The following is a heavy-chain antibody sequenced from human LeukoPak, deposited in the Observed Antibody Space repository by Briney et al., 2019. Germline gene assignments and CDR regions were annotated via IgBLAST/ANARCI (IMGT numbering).Heavy chain of an antibody. Sequence: SETLSLTCAVYGGSFSGYYWSWIRQPPGKGLEWIGEINHSGSTNYNPSLKSRVTISVDTSKNQFSLKLNSVTAADTAVHYCASRWFDPWGQGTLVTVSS. CDR1: GGSFSGYY. J-gene: IGHJ5*02. V-gene: IGHV4-34*01. CDR3: ASRWFDP. CDR2: INHSGST.